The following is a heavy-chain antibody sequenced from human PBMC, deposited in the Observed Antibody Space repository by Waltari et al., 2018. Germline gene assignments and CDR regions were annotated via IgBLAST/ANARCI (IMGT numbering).Heavy chain of an antibody. V-gene: IGHV3-74*01. CDR1: GFNFSTHW. D-gene: IGHD2-2*01. CDR3: ARNIQAAA. Sequence: EVQLVESGGGLVQPGGSLRLSCAASGFNFSTHWMHWVRPAPGKGLVWVSRINSEGSSTSYADSVRGRFTISRDNAKNTLYLQMNSLRAEDTAVYYCARNIQAAAWGQGTLVTVSS. CDR2: INSEGSST. J-gene: IGHJ4*02.